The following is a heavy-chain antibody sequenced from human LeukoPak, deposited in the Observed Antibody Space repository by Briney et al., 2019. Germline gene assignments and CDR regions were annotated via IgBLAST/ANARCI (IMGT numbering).Heavy chain of an antibody. J-gene: IGHJ4*02. CDR3: ARAGNAWNAYHDF. D-gene: IGHD1-1*01. CDR2: ISSYTGNT. Sequence: ASVKVSCKASDYTFENTGISWVRQAPGQGPECMGWISSYTGNTTYAKNYKGRVTMTADTSASTASMELRNLRSDDTAVYYCARAGNAWNAYHDFWGQGTLVIVSS. CDR1: DYTFENTG. V-gene: IGHV1-18*01.